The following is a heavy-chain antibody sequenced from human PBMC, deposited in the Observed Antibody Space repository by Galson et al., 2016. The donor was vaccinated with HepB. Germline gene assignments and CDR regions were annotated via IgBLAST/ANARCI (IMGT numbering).Heavy chain of an antibody. Sequence: SLRLSCAASGFIFRSYGMHWVRQAPGKGLEWVAVLRYDGSHKYSADSVKGRFTISRDNSQNTLYLQMDSLRAEDTAVYYCARGVTIFGVVTNPSDVWGQGTTVTVSS. J-gene: IGHJ6*01. CDR1: GFIFRSYG. CDR3: ARGVTIFGVVTNPSDV. D-gene: IGHD3-3*01. V-gene: IGHV3-33*01. CDR2: LRYDGSHK.